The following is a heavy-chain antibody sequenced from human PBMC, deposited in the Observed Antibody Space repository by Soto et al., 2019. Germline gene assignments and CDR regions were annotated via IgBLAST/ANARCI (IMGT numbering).Heavy chain of an antibody. CDR2: INAGNGNT. V-gene: IGHV1-3*01. J-gene: IGHJ4*02. Sequence: GASVKVSCKASGYTFTSYAMHWVRQAPGQGLEWMGWINAGNGNTKYSQKFQARVTITRDTSASTAYMELSSLISEDTAVYYCARGVSPYYFDYWGQGTLVTVSS. CDR3: ARGVSPYYFDY. D-gene: IGHD6-13*01. CDR1: GYTFTSYA.